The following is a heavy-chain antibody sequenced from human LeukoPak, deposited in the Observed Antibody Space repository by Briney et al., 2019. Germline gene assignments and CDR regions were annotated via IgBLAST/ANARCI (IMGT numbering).Heavy chain of an antibody. V-gene: IGHV4-4*02. CDR3: AREGGFYRPLDY. J-gene: IGHJ4*02. Sequence: SGTLSLTCDVSGGSISATNWWTWVRQPPGGGLEWIGEVHLNGRSHYSPSLESRVTMSADMSENHISLHLTSVTAADTAVYYCAREGGFYRPLDYTGPGTVAIVSS. D-gene: IGHD2/OR15-2a*01. CDR2: VHLNGRS. CDR1: GGSISATNW.